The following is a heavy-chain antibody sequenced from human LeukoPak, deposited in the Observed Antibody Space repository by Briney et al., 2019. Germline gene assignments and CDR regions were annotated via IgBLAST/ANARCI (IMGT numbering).Heavy chain of an antibody. V-gene: IGHV1-2*02. D-gene: IGHD3-22*01. CDR1: GYTFTGYY. Sequence: GASVKVSCKASGYTFTGYYIHWVRQAPGQGLEWMGWINANSGGTNYAQKFQGRVTMTRDTSIRTAHMELSRMRSDDTAVDYCARFPLYYYDSSGYYDDFDIWGQGTMVTVSS. CDR2: INANSGGT. CDR3: ARFPLYYYDSSGYYDDFDI. J-gene: IGHJ3*02.